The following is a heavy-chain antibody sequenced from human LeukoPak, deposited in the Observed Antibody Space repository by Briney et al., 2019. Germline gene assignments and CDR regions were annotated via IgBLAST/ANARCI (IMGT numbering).Heavy chain of an antibody. CDR1: GGSISSGSYY. D-gene: IGHD2-21*02. CDR2: IYTSGST. CDR3: ARDDYCGGDCHAFDI. J-gene: IGHJ3*02. Sequence: SETLSLTCTVSGGSISSGSYYWSWIRQPAGKGLEWIGRIYTSGSTNYNPSLKSRLTISVDTSKNQFSLKLSSVTAADTAVYYCARDDYCGGDCHAFDIWGQGTMVTVSS. V-gene: IGHV4-61*02.